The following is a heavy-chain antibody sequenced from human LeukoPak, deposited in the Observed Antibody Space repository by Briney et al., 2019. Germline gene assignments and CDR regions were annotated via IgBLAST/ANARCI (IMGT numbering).Heavy chain of an antibody. CDR3: ARDRRSIAGRPDSCSREV. D-gene: IGHD6-6*01. CDR1: GYTFTGYY. Sequence: ASVKVSCKASGYTFTGYYMHWVRQAPGQGLEWMGWINPNSGGTNYAQKFQGRVTMTRDTSISTAYMELSRLRSDDTAVYYCARDRRSIAGRPDSCSREVWGKGPRVRVSS. CDR2: INPNSGGT. J-gene: IGHJ6*04. V-gene: IGHV1-2*02.